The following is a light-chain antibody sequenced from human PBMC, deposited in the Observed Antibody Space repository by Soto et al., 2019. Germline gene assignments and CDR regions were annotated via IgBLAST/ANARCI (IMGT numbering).Light chain of an antibody. CDR3: QQANSLPLT. V-gene: IGKV1-12*01. CDR2: PAS. Sequence: DIQMTQSPPAVSASVGDRVTITCRASQVISNWLAWYQQKPGKAPQLLIYPASSLQSGVPTRISGSGSGTDFTLTISSLQPEDFAIYYCQQANSLPLTFGGGTKVEIK. J-gene: IGKJ4*01. CDR1: QVISNW.